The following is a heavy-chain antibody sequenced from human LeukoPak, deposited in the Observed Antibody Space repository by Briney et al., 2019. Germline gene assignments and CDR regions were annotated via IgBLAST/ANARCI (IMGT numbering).Heavy chain of an antibody. J-gene: IGHJ5*02. Sequence: GGSLRLSCAASGFTFSDYGMNWVRQAPGKGLEWVSYISTSGDAIYYADSVQGRFTISRDNAKNSLYLQMNSLSAEDTAVYYCATWDRFDPWGQGTLVTVSS. V-gene: IGHV3-48*04. D-gene: IGHD1-26*01. CDR2: ISTSGDAI. CDR1: GFTFSDYG. CDR3: ATWDRFDP.